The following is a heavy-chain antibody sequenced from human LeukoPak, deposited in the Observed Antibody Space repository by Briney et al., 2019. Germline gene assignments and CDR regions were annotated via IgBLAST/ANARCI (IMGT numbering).Heavy chain of an antibody. D-gene: IGHD2/OR15-2a*01. CDR2: IWFDGSGT. CDR3: ARHASTHCFDS. Sequence: GGSLRLSCVASGFTFSNYGMHWVRQAPGKGLEWVAIIWFDGSGTYYADSVKGRVTFSRDNSKNTLYLQMNSLRAEDTAMYYCARHASTHCFDSWGQGTLVTVSS. J-gene: IGHJ4*02. V-gene: IGHV3-33*01. CDR1: GFTFSNYG.